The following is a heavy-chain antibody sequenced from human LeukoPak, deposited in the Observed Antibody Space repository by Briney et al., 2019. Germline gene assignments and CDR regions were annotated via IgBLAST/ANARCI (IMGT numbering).Heavy chain of an antibody. J-gene: IGHJ6*02. Sequence: GGSLRLSCAASGFTFSSYSMNWVRQAPGKGLEWVSSISSSSSYIYYADSVKGRFTISRDNAKNSLYLQMNSLRAEDTAVYYCARGPYDFWSGSPYGMDVWGQGTTVTVSS. CDR3: ARGPYDFWSGSPYGMDV. V-gene: IGHV3-21*01. CDR1: GFTFSSYS. CDR2: ISSSSSYI. D-gene: IGHD3-3*01.